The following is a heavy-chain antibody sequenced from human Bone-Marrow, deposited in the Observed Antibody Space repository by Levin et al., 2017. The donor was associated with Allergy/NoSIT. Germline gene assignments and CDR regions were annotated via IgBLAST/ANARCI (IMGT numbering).Heavy chain of an antibody. CDR3: ARDHGDSSDAFAI. CDR1: GGSVRGENYY. V-gene: IGHV4-61*03. Sequence: SQTLSLTCSVSGGSVRGENYYWSWIRQPPGKRLEWIGYISYSGATTYSPSLESRVTISLVASENHFSLRLSSLTAADTAVYYGARDHGDSSDAFAIWGQGTMVTVSS. CDR2: ISYSGAT. D-gene: IGHD4-17*01. J-gene: IGHJ3*02.